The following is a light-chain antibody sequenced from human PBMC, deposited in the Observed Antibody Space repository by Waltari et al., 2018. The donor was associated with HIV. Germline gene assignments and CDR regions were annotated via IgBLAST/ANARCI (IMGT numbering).Light chain of an antibody. V-gene: IGKV4-1*01. J-gene: IGKJ5*01. CDR1: QSVLYSSNNKNY. CDR2: WAS. Sequence: DIVMTQSPESLAVSLGERATINCKSSQSVLYSSNNKNYLTWYQQKLGQPPKLLIYWASTRESVVPDRVSGSGSGTDFTLTISNLQAEDVAVYYCQQYYTIPITVGQGTRLEIK. CDR3: QQYYTIPIT.